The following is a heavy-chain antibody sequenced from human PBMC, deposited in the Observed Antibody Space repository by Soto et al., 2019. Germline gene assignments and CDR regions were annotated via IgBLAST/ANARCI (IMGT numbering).Heavy chain of an antibody. D-gene: IGHD4-4*01. CDR3: ATSVVTTPSRDYYYMDV. Sequence: QVQLVQSGAEVKKPGASVKVSCKASGYTFTGYYMHWVRQAPGQGLEWMGWINPNSDGTNYAQKFQGWVTMTRDTSISTAYMELSRLRSDDTAVYYCATSVVTTPSRDYYYMDVWGKGTTVTVSS. V-gene: IGHV1-2*04. CDR2: INPNSDGT. CDR1: GYTFTGYY. J-gene: IGHJ6*03.